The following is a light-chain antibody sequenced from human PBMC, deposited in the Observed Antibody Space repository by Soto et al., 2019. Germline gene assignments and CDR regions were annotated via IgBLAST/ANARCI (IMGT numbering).Light chain of an antibody. CDR3: QQYGSSPRYS. J-gene: IGKJ2*03. CDR1: QSVRSSS. V-gene: IGKV3-20*01. Sequence: IVLTQFPDTLSLSPGERATLSCRASQSVRSSSLAWYQQRPGQAPRLLIYGASSRATGIPDRFNGSGSGTDFTLTISSLEPEDFAVYYCQQYGSSPRYSFGQGTKLEI. CDR2: GAS.